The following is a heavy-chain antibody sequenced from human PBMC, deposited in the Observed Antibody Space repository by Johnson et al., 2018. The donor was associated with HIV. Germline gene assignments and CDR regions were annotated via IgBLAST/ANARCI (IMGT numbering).Heavy chain of an antibody. D-gene: IGHD1-26*01. CDR2: ITSCGSTI. V-gene: IGHV3-11*04. CDR3: GRDSERGFDI. Sequence: QVLLVESGGGVVQPVRSLRLSCAVSGFTFSDYSMSWIRQALGKGLEWVSYITSCGSTIYYADSVEGRFTISRDNANNPLYLQMNSLRAEDTAVYYCGRDSERGFDIWGQGTMVTVSS. CDR1: GFTFSDYS. J-gene: IGHJ3*02.